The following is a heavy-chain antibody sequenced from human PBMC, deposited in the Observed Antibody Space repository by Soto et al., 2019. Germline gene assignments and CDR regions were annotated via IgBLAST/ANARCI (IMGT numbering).Heavy chain of an antibody. V-gene: IGHV5-10-1*01. Sequence: PGESLKISCKGSGYSFANYWINWVRQMPGKGLEWMGRIEPSDSSTNYSPSFQGHVTISIDTSISTAYLQWSSLKASDTAMYYCARQSWNAPDYWGQGTLVTV. CDR2: IEPSDSST. CDR3: ARQSWNAPDY. J-gene: IGHJ4*02. D-gene: IGHD1-1*01. CDR1: GYSFANYW.